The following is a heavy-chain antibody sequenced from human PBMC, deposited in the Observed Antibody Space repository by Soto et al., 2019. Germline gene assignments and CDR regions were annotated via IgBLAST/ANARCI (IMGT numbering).Heavy chain of an antibody. CDR2: INYSGNT. D-gene: IGHD1-26*01. CDR3: ARHHVRGRTIVGAAEY. Sequence: QVQLQQWGAGLLKPSETLSLTCVVYGGSFSGYYWSWIRQPPGKGLEWIGEINYSGNTNYNPSLKSRVSISVDTSKNQLFLNMSSVTAADTAMYYCARHHVRGRTIVGAAEYWGQGTLVTVSS. V-gene: IGHV4-34*01. CDR1: GGSFSGYY. J-gene: IGHJ4*02.